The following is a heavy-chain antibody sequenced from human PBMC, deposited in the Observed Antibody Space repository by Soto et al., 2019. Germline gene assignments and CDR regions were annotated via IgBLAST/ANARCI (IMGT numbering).Heavy chain of an antibody. Sequence: WASVKVSCKXSGGTFSRYALSWVRQAPGQGPEWMGGIVPMFGTANYAQKFQGRVTITADESTSTAYMQLSSLRSEDTAVYYCARGVYYDSRGYYFFFWGQGTLVTVSS. CDR2: IVPMFGTA. J-gene: IGHJ4*02. CDR1: GGTFSRYA. D-gene: IGHD3-22*01. CDR3: ARGVYYDSRGYYFFF. V-gene: IGHV1-69*13.